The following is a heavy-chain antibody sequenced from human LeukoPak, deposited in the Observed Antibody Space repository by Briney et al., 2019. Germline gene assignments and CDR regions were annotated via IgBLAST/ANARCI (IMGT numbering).Heavy chain of an antibody. CDR1: GFTFSSYE. CDR3: AKLGITMIGGV. Sequence: HPGGSLRLSCAASGFTFSSYEMNWVRQAPGKGLEGVSYISSSGSTIYYADSVKGRFTISRDNSKNTLYLQMNSLRAEDTAVYYCAKLGITMIGGVWGKGTTVTISS. J-gene: IGHJ6*04. D-gene: IGHD3-10*02. CDR2: ISSSGSTI. V-gene: IGHV3-48*03.